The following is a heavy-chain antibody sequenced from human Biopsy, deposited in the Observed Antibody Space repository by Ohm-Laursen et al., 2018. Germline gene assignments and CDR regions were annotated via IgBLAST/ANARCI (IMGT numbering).Heavy chain of an antibody. CDR3: VGGQRGPPIGVTVPGDAFDL. D-gene: IGHD2/OR15-2a*01. J-gene: IGHJ3*01. V-gene: IGHV1-69*01. CDR1: GVTFDTYA. CDR2: RIPYFNTI. Sequence: SSVKVSCKASGVTFDTYAFGWVRQAPGQGLEWMGGRIPYFNTIYYARNFQDRAVITADRSARTPDMQLSGLRPDDTAVYYCVGGQRGPPIGVTVPGDAFDLWGPGTMVTVSP.